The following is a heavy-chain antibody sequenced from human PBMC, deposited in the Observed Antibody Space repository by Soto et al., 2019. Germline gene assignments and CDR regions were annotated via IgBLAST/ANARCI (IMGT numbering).Heavy chain of an antibody. CDR3: ARGVDDNWGFFGY. V-gene: IGHV1-2*04. CDR1: GYTFTGYY. D-gene: IGHD7-27*01. CDR2: INPNSGGT. Sequence: ASVKVSCKASGYTFTGYYMHWVRQAPGQGLEWMGWINPNSGGTNYAQKFQGWVTMTRDTSISTAYMELSRLRSDDTAVYYCARGVDDNWGFFGYWGQGTLVTVSS. J-gene: IGHJ4*02.